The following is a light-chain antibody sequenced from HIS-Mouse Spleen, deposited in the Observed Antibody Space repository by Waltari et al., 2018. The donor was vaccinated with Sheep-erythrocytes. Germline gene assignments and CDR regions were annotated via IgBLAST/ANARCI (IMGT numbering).Light chain of an antibody. Sequence: DMVRTQFPLSLPVTPGEPASISCRSSQSLLHSNGYNYLDWYLQKPGQSPQLLIYLGSNRASGVPDRFSGSGSGTDFTLKISRVEAEDVGVYYCMQALQTPKTFGQGTKVEIK. CDR1: QSLLHSNGYNY. V-gene: IGKV2-28*01. CDR2: LGS. J-gene: IGKJ1*01. CDR3: MQALQTPKT.